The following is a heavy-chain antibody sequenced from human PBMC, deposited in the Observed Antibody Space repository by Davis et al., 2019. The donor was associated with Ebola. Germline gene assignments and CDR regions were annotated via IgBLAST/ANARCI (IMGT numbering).Heavy chain of an antibody. J-gene: IGHJ3*02. CDR2: IYYTGST. D-gene: IGHD3-10*01. Sequence: PSETLSLTCTVSGGSISSYYWSWIRQPPGKGLEWIGYIYYTGSTNYNPSLKSRVTISVDTSKNQFSVNLTSVTAADTAVYYCTREASDRKSFEIWGQGTMVTVSS. V-gene: IGHV4-59*01. CDR1: GGSISSYY. CDR3: TREASDRKSFEI.